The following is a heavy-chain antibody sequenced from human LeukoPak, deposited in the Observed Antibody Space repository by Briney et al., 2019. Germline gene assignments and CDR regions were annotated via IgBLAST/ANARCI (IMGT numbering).Heavy chain of an antibody. Sequence: SVKVSCKASGGTFSSYAISWVRPAPGQGLEWMGGIIPIFGTANYAQKFQGRVTITADESTSTAYMELSSLRSEDTAVYYCARTPPKYSSSWYWFDPWGQGTLVTVSS. J-gene: IGHJ5*02. D-gene: IGHD6-13*01. CDR1: GGTFSSYA. V-gene: IGHV1-69*13. CDR3: ARTPPKYSSSWYWFDP. CDR2: IIPIFGTA.